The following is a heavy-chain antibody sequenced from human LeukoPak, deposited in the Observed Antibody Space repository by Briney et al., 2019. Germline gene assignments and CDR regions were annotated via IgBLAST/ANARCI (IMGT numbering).Heavy chain of an antibody. D-gene: IGHD3-3*01. Sequence: QTSETLSLTCTVSGGSISSDTYYWGWIRQAPGKGLEWVANIKQDGSEKYYVDSVKGRFTISRDNAKNSLYLQMNSLRAEDTAVYYCARVDYDFWSGYSSCVDYWGQGTLVTVSS. V-gene: IGHV3-7*04. CDR1: GGSISSDTYY. CDR2: IKQDGSEK. CDR3: ARVDYDFWSGYSSCVDY. J-gene: IGHJ4*02.